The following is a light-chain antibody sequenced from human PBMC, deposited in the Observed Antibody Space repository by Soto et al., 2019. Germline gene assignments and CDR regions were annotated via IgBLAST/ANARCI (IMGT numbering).Light chain of an antibody. CDR3: VLYMGSGVWV. Sequence: QAVVTQEPSFSVSPGRTVTLTCGLSSGSVSTSYYPSWYHQTPGQAPRTLIYNTNTRSSGVPDRFSGSILGNKAALTITGAQADVESDYYCVLYMGSGVWVFGGGTKLTVL. J-gene: IGLJ3*02. V-gene: IGLV8-61*01. CDR1: SGSVSTSYY. CDR2: NTN.